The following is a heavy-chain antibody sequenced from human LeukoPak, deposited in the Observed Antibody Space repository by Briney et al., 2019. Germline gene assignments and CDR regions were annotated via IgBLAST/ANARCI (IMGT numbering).Heavy chain of an antibody. V-gene: IGHV3-74*01. CDR1: GFTFSSYW. D-gene: IGHD4-17*01. J-gene: IGHJ5*02. CDR2: IDSDGSST. CDR3: AREVSGDPWYNWFGP. Sequence: GGSLRLSCGASGFTFSSYWMHWVRQAPGKGLVWVSRIDSDGSSTTYADSVKGRFTTSRDNAKNTLYLQMNSLRAEDTAVYYCAREVSGDPWYNWFGPWGQGTLVTVSS.